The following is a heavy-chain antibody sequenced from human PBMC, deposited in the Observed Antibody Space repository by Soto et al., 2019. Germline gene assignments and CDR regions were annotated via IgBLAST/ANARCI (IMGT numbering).Heavy chain of an antibody. V-gene: IGHV1-18*01. J-gene: IGHJ4*02. CDR3: ARGRYGDY. CDR2: ISAHNGNT. CDR1: GYTFTSYG. Sequence: QVHLVQSGAEVKKPGASVKVSCKGSGYTFTSYGITWVRQAPGQGLEWMGWISAHNGNTDYAQKLQGRVTVTRDTSTSTAYMELRCLTSDYTALYYCARGRYGDYWGQGALVTASS. D-gene: IGHD1-1*01.